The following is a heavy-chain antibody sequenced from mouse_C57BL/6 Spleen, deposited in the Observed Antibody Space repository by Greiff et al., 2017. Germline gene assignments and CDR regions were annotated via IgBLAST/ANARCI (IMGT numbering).Heavy chain of an antibody. Sequence: EVQLVESGAELVRPGASVKLSCTASGFNIKDDYMHWVKQRPEQGLEWIGWIDPENGDTEYASKFQGKATITADTSSNTAYLQLSSLTSEDTAVYYCTRGYGLRRGYYFDYWGQGTTLTVSS. CDR3: TRGYGLRRGYYFDY. V-gene: IGHV14-4*01. J-gene: IGHJ2*01. D-gene: IGHD2-2*01. CDR2: IDPENGDT. CDR1: GFNIKDDY.